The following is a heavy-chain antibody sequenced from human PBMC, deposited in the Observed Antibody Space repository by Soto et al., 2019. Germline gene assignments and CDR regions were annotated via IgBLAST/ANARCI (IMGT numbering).Heavy chain of an antibody. V-gene: IGHV4-4*07. J-gene: IGHJ5*02. Sequence: SETLSLTCTVSGASISGFYWSWIRKSAGKGLEWIGRIYATGTTDYNPSLKSRVMMSVDTSKKQFSLKLRSVTAADTAVYHCVRDGTKTLRDWFDPWGQGISGTVSS. CDR2: IYATGTT. CDR3: VRDGTKTLRDWFDP. D-gene: IGHD1-1*01. CDR1: GASISGFY.